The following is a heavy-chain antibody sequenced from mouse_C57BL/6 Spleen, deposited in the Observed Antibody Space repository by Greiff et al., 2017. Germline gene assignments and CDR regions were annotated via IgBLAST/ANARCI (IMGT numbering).Heavy chain of an antibody. CDR2: IHPSDSDT. J-gene: IGHJ2*01. Sequence: QVQLQQPGAELVKPGASVKVSCKASGYTFTSYWMHWVKQRPGQGLEWIGRIHPSDSDTNYNLKFKGKATLTVDKSSSTAYMQLSSLTSEDSAVYYCAIGGIYYDYPYYFDYWGQGTTRTVSS. CDR3: AIGGIYYDYPYYFDY. D-gene: IGHD2-4*01. CDR1: GYTFTSYW. V-gene: IGHV1-74*01.